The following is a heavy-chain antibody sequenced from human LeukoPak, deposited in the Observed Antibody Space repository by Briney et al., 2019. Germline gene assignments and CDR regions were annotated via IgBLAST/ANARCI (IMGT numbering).Heavy chain of an antibody. CDR1: GGTFSSYA. J-gene: IGHJ4*02. D-gene: IGHD5-18*01. V-gene: IGHV1-69*04. Sequence: SVKVSCKASGGTFSSYAISWVRQAPGQGLEWMGRIIPILGIANYAQKFQGRVTITADKSTSTAYMELSSLRSEETAVYYCARGRGYSYGFLFDYWGQGTLVTVSS. CDR2: IIPILGIA. CDR3: ARGRGYSYGFLFDY.